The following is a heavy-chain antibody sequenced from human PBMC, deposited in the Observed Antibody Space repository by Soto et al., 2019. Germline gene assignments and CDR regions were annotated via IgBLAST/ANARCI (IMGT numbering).Heavy chain of an antibody. CDR3: TLDYGDHVYGYYYYGMDV. D-gene: IGHD4-17*01. J-gene: IGHJ6*02. Sequence: EVQLVESGGGLVQPGGSLKLSCAASGFTFSGSAMHWVRQASGKGLEWVGRIRSKANSYATAYAASVKGRFTISRDDSKNTAYLQMNSLKTEDTAVYYCTLDYGDHVYGYYYYGMDVWGQGTTVTVSS. V-gene: IGHV3-73*02. CDR1: GFTFSGSA. CDR2: IRSKANSYAT.